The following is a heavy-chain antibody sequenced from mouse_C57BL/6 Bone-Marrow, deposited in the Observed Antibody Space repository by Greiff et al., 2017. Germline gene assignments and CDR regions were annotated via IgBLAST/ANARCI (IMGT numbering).Heavy chain of an antibody. CDR2: ISSGGSYP. D-gene: IGHD1-1*01. Sequence: EVKLQESGGDLVKPGGSLKLPCAASGFTFSSYGMSWVRKTPDKRLEWVATISSGGSYPYYPDSVKGRFHIFRDNAKNTLYLQMSSLKSEDTAMYYCARHPLITTVVATPDYWGQGTTLTVSS. CDR1: GFTFSSYG. V-gene: IGHV5-6*01. J-gene: IGHJ2*01. CDR3: ARHPLITTVVATPDY.